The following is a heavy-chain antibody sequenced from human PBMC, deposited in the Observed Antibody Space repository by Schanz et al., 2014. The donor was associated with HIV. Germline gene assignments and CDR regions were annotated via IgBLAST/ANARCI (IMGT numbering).Heavy chain of an antibody. CDR1: GFTFSDYY. D-gene: IGHD3-10*01. J-gene: IGHJ6*02. CDR3: ARGSGPYYYYYGMDV. Sequence: VQLVESGGGLVKPGGSLRLSCAASGFTFSDYYMSWIRQAPGKGLEWLSHISSSGVTIHYADSVKGRSTISRDNTKNSLYLQMNSLRAEDTAVYYCARGSGPYYYYYGMDVWGQGTTVTVSS. CDR2: ISSSGVTI. V-gene: IGHV3-11*04.